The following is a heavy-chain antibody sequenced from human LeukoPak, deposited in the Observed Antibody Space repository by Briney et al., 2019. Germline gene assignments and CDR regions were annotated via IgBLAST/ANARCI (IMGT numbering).Heavy chain of an antibody. CDR3: ARAEVTEDAFDA. CDR1: GGSISSGSYY. Sequence: SQTLSLTCTVSGGSISSGSYYWSWIRQPAGKGLEWIGRIYTSGSTNYNPSLKSRVTISVDTSKNQFSLKLSSVTAADTAVYYCARAEVTEDAFDAWGQGTMVPVSS. V-gene: IGHV4-61*02. J-gene: IGHJ3*01. D-gene: IGHD2-21*02. CDR2: IYTSGST.